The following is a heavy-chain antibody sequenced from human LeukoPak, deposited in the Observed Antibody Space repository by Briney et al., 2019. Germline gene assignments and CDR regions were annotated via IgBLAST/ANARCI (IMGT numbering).Heavy chain of an antibody. CDR3: ARGPVVGSTSPPAGPEYFQH. CDR1: GGSTSSGGFY. Sequence: PSETLSLTCTVSGGSTSSGGFYWSWIRQPPGKGLEWIGYIYQSGSTYYNPSLKSRVTISVDRSKNQFSLNLSSVTAADTAMYYCARGPVVGSTSPPAGPEYFQHWGQGTLVTVSS. CDR2: IYQSGST. D-gene: IGHD2-2*01. J-gene: IGHJ1*01. V-gene: IGHV4-30-2*01.